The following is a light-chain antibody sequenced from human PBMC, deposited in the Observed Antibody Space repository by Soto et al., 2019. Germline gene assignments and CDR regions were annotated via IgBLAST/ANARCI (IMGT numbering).Light chain of an antibody. CDR2: EVS. J-gene: IGLJ1*01. V-gene: IGLV2-14*01. CDR3: TSYTSISLYV. Sequence: QSALTQPASVSGSPGQSITISCTGTSSDVGGYNYVSWYQQHPGKAPKLMIHEVSNRPSGVSNRFSGSKSGNTASLTISGLQAVDEADYYCTSYTSISLYVFGTGTKATVL. CDR1: SSDVGGYNY.